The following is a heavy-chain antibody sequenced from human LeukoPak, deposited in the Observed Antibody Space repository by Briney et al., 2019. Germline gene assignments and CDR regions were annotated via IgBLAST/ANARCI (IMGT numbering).Heavy chain of an antibody. V-gene: IGHV3-74*01. J-gene: IGHJ1*01. CDR2: INTDGSST. CDR1: GFTFSSYW. CDR3: ARGAETGYYYDSSDLFQH. D-gene: IGHD3-22*01. Sequence: PGGSLRLSCAASGFTFSSYWMHWVRQAPGKGLVWVSRINTDGSSTNYADSVKGRFTISRDNAKNSLYLQMNSLRAEDTAVYYCARGAETGYYYDSSDLFQHWGQGTLVTVSS.